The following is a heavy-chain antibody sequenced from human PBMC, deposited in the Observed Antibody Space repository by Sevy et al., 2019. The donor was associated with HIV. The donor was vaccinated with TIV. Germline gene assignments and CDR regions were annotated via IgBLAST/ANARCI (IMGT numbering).Heavy chain of an antibody. J-gene: IGHJ6*02. CDR2: IYYSGST. Sequence: SETLSLTCTVSGGSISSGGYYWSWIRQHPGKGLEWIGYIYYSGSTYYNPSLKSRVTISVDTSKNQFSLKLSSVTAAETAVYYCARATSGIYYYYGMDVWGQGTTVTVSS. CDR1: GGSISSGGYY. CDR3: ARATSGIYYYYGMDV. D-gene: IGHD2-15*01. V-gene: IGHV4-31*03.